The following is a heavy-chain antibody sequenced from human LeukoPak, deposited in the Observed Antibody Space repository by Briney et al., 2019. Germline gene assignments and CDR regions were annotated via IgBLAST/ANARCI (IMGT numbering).Heavy chain of an antibody. D-gene: IGHD3-3*01. J-gene: IGHJ4*02. CDR1: GFTFSSYA. CDR2: ISGSGGST. Sequence: GGSMRLSCAASGFTFSSYAMSWVRQAPGKGLEWVSAISGSGGSTYYADSVKGRFTISRDNSKNTLYLQMNSLRAEDTAVYYCAKASEYDFWSGYPTPALDYWGQGTLVTVSS. V-gene: IGHV3-23*01. CDR3: AKASEYDFWSGYPTPALDY.